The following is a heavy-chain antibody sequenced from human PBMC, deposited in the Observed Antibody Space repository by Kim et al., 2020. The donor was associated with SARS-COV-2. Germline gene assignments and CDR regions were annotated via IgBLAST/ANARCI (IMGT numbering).Heavy chain of an antibody. CDR3: ARGGSSSSDHYFDY. D-gene: IGHD6-6*01. Sequence: NPSLKSRVTISVDTSKNQFSLKLSSVTAADTAVYYCARGGSSSSDHYFDYWGQGTLVTVSS. V-gene: IGHV4-39*01. J-gene: IGHJ4*02.